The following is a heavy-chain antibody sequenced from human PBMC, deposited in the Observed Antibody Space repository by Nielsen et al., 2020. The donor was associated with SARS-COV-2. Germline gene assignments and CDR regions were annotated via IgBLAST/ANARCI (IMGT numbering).Heavy chain of an antibody. Sequence: GESLKISCAASGFTFSSYSMNWVRQAPGKGLEWVSSISSSSSYIYYADSVKGRFTISRDNAKNSLYLQMNSLRAEDTALYYCAKSVGYLRYFDYWGQGTLVTVSS. CDR2: ISSSSSYI. V-gene: IGHV3-21*04. J-gene: IGHJ4*02. D-gene: IGHD3-22*01. CDR1: GFTFSSYS. CDR3: AKSVGYLRYFDY.